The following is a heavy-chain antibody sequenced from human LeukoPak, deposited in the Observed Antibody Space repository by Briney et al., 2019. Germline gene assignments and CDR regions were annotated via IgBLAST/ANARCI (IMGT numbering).Heavy chain of an antibody. CDR2: ISSSSSYI. D-gene: IGHD3-22*01. V-gene: IGHV3-21*01. J-gene: IGHJ4*02. CDR1: GFTFSSYS. Sequence: GGSLRLSCAASGFTFSSYSMNWVRQAPGKGLEWVSSISSSSSYIYYADSVKGRFTISRDNAKNSLYLQMNSLRAEDTAVYYCEREGYDSSGYQAYWGQGTLVTVSS. CDR3: EREGYDSSGYQAY.